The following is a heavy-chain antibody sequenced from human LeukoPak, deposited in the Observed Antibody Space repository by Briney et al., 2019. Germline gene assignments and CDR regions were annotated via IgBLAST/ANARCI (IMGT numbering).Heavy chain of an antibody. V-gene: IGHV3-7*05. CDR3: ASPGNYFYRLTYY. Sequence: GGSLRLSCAASGFTFSSYWMSWVRQAPGKGLQWVANIKQDGSDKYYVDSVKGRFTISRDNAKNSLNLQMSSLRAEDTAVYYCASPGNYFYRLTYYWGQGTLVTVSS. CDR2: IKQDGSDK. J-gene: IGHJ4*02. D-gene: IGHD1-26*01. CDR1: GFTFSSYW.